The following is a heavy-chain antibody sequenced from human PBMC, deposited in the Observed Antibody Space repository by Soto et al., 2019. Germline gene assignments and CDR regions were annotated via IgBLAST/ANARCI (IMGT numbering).Heavy chain of an antibody. CDR1: GLIFDNYA. CDR2: ISWDGGRV. CDR3: AKENV. J-gene: IGHJ3*01. Sequence: EVQVVESGGALVQPGRSLRLSCTVSGLIFDNYAMHWVRQAPGKGLEWVSGISWDGGRVVYADSVKGRFTISRDNAKNSLSLEINSLRLEDTALYYCAKENVWGHGTMVAVSS. V-gene: IGHV3-9*01.